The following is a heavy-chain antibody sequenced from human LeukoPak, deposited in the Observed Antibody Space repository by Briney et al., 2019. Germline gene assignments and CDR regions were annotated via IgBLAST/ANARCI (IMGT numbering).Heavy chain of an antibody. V-gene: IGHV7-4-1*02. CDR3: AREDIVATPLPLNYFDY. CDR1: GYTFTSYA. J-gene: IGHJ4*02. CDR2: INTNTGNP. D-gene: IGHD5-12*01. Sequence: ASVKVSCKASGYTFTSYAMNWVRQAPGQGLEWMGWINTNTGNPTYAQGFTGRFVFSLDTSVSTAYLQISSLKAEDTAVYYCAREDIVATPLPLNYFDYWGQGTLVTVSS.